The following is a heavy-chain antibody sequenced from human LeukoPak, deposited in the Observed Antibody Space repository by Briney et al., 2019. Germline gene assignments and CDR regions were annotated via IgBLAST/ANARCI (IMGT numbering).Heavy chain of an antibody. V-gene: IGHV1-8*03. Sequence: ASVKVSCKASGYTFTSYDINWVRQATGQGLEWMGRMNPNSGNTGYAQKFRGRVTITRNTSISTAYMELSSLRSEDTAVYYCARGSCGSGGDCYYYYMDVWGKGTTVTVSS. CDR3: ARGSCGSGGDCYYYYMDV. CDR2: MNPNSGNT. J-gene: IGHJ6*03. D-gene: IGHD2-21*01. CDR1: GYTFTSYD.